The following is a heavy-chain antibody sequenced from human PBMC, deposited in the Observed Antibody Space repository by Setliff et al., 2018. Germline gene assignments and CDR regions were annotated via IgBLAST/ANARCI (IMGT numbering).Heavy chain of an antibody. CDR2: IYPAGST. D-gene: IGHD2-21*02. CDR3: VRHLCGGDFYWPIDI. Sequence: SETLSLTCDVSGYSISSGYYWGWIRQPPGKGLEWIGSIYPAGSTYYSPSLESRVTISVDTSKNQFSLKLSSVTAADTAVYYCVRHLCGGDFYWPIDIWGQGTMVTVSS. CDR1: GYSISSGYY. V-gene: IGHV4-38-2*01. J-gene: IGHJ3*02.